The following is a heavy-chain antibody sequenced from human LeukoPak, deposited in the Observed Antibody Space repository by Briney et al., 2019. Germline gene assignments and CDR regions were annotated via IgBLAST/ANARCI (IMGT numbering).Heavy chain of an antibody. CDR3: AGQRYCSSTSCYSYYYDSSGYYFGNAFDI. CDR1: GGSISSYY. CDR2: IYTSGST. D-gene: IGHD3-22*01. J-gene: IGHJ3*02. Sequence: SETLSLTCTVSGGSISSYYWSWIRQPAGKGLEWIGRIYTSGSTNYNPSLKSRVTISVDTSKNQFSLKLSSVTAADTAVYYCAGQRYCSSTSCYSYYYDSSGYYFGNAFDIWGQGTMVTVSS. V-gene: IGHV4-4*07.